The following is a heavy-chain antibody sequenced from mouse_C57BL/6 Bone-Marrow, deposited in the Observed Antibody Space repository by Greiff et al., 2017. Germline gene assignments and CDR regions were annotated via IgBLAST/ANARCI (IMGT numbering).Heavy chain of an antibody. CDR2: MHPNGGSP. Sequence: VQLQQPGAELVKPGASVKLSCKASGYTFTNYWMHWVKQRPGQGLEWIGMMHPNGGSPDYNEKFKSEATLSVDNSSRTAYMELSSLTSEDSAVYYCARSYDYDDYTMDYGGQGTSVTVSS. CDR3: ARSYDYDDYTMDY. J-gene: IGHJ4*01. CDR1: GYTFTNYW. D-gene: IGHD2-4*01. V-gene: IGHV1-64*01.